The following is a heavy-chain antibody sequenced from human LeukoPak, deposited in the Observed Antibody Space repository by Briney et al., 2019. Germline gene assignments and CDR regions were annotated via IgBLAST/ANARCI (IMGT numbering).Heavy chain of an antibody. CDR2: ISGSGGST. V-gene: IGHV3-23*01. CDR1: GFTVSSNY. Sequence: QSGGSLRLSCAASGFTVSSNYMSWVRQAPGKGLEWVSAISGSGGSTYYADSVKGRFTISRDNSKNTLYLQMNSLTPEDTAMYYCAKDRGDYTYYFDYWGQGTLVTVSS. D-gene: IGHD4-17*01. CDR3: AKDRGDYTYYFDY. J-gene: IGHJ4*02.